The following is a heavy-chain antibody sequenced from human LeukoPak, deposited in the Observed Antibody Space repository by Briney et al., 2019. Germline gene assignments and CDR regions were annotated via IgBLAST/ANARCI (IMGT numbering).Heavy chain of an antibody. CDR1: GYTFTSYD. CDR2: MNPNSGNR. V-gene: IGHV1-8*01. Sequence: GASVKVSCKASGYTFTSYDINWVRQATGQGLEWMGWMNPNSGNRGYAQKFQGRVTMTRNTSISTAYMELSSLRSEDTAVYYCARGDSSSSTRYYYYYYMDVWGKGTTVTVSS. J-gene: IGHJ6*03. D-gene: IGHD6-6*01. CDR3: ARGDSSSSTRYYYYYYMDV.